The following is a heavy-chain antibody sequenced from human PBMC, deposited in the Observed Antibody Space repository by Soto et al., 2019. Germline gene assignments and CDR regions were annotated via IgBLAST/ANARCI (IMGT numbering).Heavy chain of an antibody. CDR3: GSDRNQWDHLYWDS. CDR1: GHTFITFG. D-gene: IGHD1-26*01. CDR2: INNRNGNT. Sequence: QVQLVQSGAEMRKPGASVKVSCKVSGHTFITFGVSWVRQAPGQGLEWMGWINNRNGNTNYAQKFQGRVSMTRDTSTTTVYVGLRSLTSDDAAVYVCGSDRNQWDHLYWDSWGQGTLVIVSS. J-gene: IGHJ4*02. V-gene: IGHV1-18*01.